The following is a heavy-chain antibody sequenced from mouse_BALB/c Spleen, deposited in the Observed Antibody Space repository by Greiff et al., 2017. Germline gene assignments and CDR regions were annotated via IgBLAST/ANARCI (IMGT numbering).Heavy chain of an antibody. CDR2: IDPANGNT. J-gene: IGHJ4*01. CDR1: GFNIKDTY. CDR3: ASGDDYYAMDY. D-gene: IGHD3-3*01. Sequence: EVHLVESGAELVKPGASVKLSCTASGFNIKDTYMHWVKQRPEQGLEWIGRIDPANGNTKYDPKFQGKATITADTSSNTAYLQLSSLTSEDTAVYYCASGDDYYAMDYWGQGTSVTVSS. V-gene: IGHV14-3*02.